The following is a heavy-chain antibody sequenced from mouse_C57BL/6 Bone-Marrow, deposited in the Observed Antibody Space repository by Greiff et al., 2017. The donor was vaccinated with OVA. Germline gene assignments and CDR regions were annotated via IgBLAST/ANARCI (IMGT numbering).Heavy chain of an antibody. V-gene: IGHV1-55*01. CDR2: IYPGSGST. CDR3: ARLRFFEYYAMDY. J-gene: IGHJ4*01. Sequence: QVQLKESGPELVKPGASVKISCKASGYTFTSYWITWVKQRPGQGLEWIGDIYPGSGSTNYNEKFKSKATLTVDTSSSTAYMQLSSLTSEDSAVYYCARLRFFEYYAMDYWGQGTSVTVSS. CDR1: GYTFTSYW.